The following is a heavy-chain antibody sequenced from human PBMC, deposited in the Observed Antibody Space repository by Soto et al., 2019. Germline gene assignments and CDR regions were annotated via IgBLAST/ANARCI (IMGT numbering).Heavy chain of an antibody. CDR1: GYTLTDLS. CDR2: FDPEDGET. J-gene: IGHJ3*02. Sequence: ASVKVSCKVSGYTLTDLSMHWVRQAPGKGLEWMGGFDPEDGETIYAQKFQGRVTMTEDTSTDTAYMELSSLRSEDTAVYYCATDKIRPVRTGERPGPVVYDAFDIWGQGTMVTVSS. CDR3: ATDKIRPVRTGERPGPVVYDAFDI. V-gene: IGHV1-24*01. D-gene: IGHD4-17*01.